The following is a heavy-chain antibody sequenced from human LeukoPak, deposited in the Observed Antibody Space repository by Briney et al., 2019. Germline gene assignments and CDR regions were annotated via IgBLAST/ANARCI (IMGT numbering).Heavy chain of an antibody. CDR3: ARDIKGGTANFDC. CDR1: GDSVSSNSAT. V-gene: IGHV6-1*01. Sequence: SQTLSLTCDISGDSVSSNSATWNWIRQSPSRGLEWLGRTYYRSRWYYDYAVPVKGRITFNPDTSKNQVSLQLNSVTPEDMAVYFCARDIKGGTANFDCWGQGILVTVSS. J-gene: IGHJ4*02. CDR2: TYYRSRWYY.